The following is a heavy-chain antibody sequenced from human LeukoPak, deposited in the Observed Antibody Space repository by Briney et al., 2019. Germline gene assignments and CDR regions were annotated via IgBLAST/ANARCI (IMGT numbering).Heavy chain of an antibody. CDR3: ARGRYFEWMQNDY. J-gene: IGHJ4*02. V-gene: IGHV4-59*01. Sequence: SETLSLTYAVSGGSISGYYWSCTPDPRGKGREGSGYIYYSGSTNYNPSLKSRVTISLDTSKSQFSLKLTSMTAADTAIYYCARGRYFEWMQNDYWGQGTLVAVSS. CDR2: IYYSGST. D-gene: IGHD3-9*01. CDR1: GGSISGYY.